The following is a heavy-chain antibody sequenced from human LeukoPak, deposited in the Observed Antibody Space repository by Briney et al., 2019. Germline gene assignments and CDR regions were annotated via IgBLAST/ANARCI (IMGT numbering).Heavy chain of an antibody. Sequence: GGSLRLSCAASGFTFSSYAMSWVCQAPGKGLEWVSAISGSGGSTYYADSVKGRFTISRDNSKNTLYLQMNSLRAEDTAVYYCAKVVGYSSSWYDWFDPWGQGTLVTVSS. CDR2: ISGSGGST. V-gene: IGHV3-23*01. CDR3: AKVVGYSSSWYDWFDP. D-gene: IGHD6-13*01. J-gene: IGHJ5*02. CDR1: GFTFSSYA.